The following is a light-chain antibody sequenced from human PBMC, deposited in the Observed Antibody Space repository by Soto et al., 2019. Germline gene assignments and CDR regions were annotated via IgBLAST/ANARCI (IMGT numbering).Light chain of an antibody. V-gene: IGLV2-14*01. CDR2: EVS. CDR1: SSDVGGYNY. J-gene: IGLJ1*01. Sequence: QSALTQPASVSGSPGQSITISCTGTSSDVGGYNYVSWYQQHPGKAPKLMIYEVSNRPSGVSNRFSGSKSGNTASLTISGLQAEDEADYYCSSYTSSSTPDNYVFGTGTKVTV. CDR3: SSYTSSSTPDNYV.